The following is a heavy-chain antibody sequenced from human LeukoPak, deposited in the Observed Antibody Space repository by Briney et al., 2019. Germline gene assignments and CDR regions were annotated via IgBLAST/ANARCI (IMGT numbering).Heavy chain of an antibody. J-gene: IGHJ4*02. Sequence: GGSRRLSCAVAGFTFSDYVMHWVRQAPGKGLEWVGVISADGNNKYYGEFVEGRLTISRDNSKNTLYLQINSLRPEDTAVYYCAKDQSQWGQGTLVIVSS. CDR2: ISADGNNK. V-gene: IGHV3-30*18. CDR3: AKDQSQ. CDR1: GFTFSDYV.